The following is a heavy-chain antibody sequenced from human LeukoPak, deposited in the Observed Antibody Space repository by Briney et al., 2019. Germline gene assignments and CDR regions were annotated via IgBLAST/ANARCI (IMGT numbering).Heavy chain of an antibody. V-gene: IGHV5-51*01. CDR3: ARHPLLRGYTYGYADY. CDR1: GYSFTSYW. D-gene: IGHD5-18*01. Sequence: GQSLKISCKGSGYSFTSYWIGWVRQLPGKGLEWRGIIYPGDSDTRYSPSFQGQVTISADKSISTAYLQWSSLKASDTAMYYWARHPLLRGYTYGYADYWGQGTLVTVSS. J-gene: IGHJ4*02. CDR2: IYPGDSDT.